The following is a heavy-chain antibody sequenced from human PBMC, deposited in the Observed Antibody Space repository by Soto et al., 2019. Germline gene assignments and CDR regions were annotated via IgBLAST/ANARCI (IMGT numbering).Heavy chain of an antibody. J-gene: IGHJ4*02. CDR2: INTDGSST. CDR3: TRGLENYSYFDH. V-gene: IGHV3-74*01. CDR1: GFSFSTYW. Sequence: EVQLVESGGGLVQPGGSLRLSCAASGFSFSTYWMHWVRQAPGQGLEWVSRINTDGSSTINADSVKGRFTISRDNAKNTVYLQMTSLRAEDTAVYYCTRGLENYSYFDHWGQGILVTVSS. D-gene: IGHD1-7*01.